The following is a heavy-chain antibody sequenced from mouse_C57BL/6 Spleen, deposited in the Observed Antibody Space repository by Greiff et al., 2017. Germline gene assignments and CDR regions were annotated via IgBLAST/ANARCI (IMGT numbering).Heavy chain of an antibody. CDR2: IYPGSGNT. CDR3: ARGSQSYYFDY. J-gene: IGHJ2*01. V-gene: IGHV1-76*01. CDR1: GYTFTDYY. Sequence: VQLQESGAELVRPGASVKLSCKASGYTFTDYYINWVKQRPGQGLEWIARIYPGSGNTYYNEKFKGKATLTAEKSSSTAYMQLSSLTSEDSAVYFCARGSQSYYFDYGGQGTTLTVSS.